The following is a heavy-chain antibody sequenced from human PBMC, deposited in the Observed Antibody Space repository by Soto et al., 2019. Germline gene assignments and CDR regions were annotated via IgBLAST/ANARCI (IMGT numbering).Heavy chain of an antibody. V-gene: IGHV1-69*13. Sequence: GASVKVSCKASGGTFSSYALRWVRQAPGQVLEWMGVIIPIFGTANYAQKFQGRVTITADESTSTAYMELSSLRSEDTAVYYCARGGFWSGYPPGRYGMDVWGQGTTVTVSS. D-gene: IGHD3-3*01. CDR2: IIPIFGTA. J-gene: IGHJ6*02. CDR3: ARGGFWSGYPPGRYGMDV. CDR1: GGTFSSYA.